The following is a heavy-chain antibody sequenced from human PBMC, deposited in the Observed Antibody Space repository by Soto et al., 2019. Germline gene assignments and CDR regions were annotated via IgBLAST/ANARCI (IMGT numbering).Heavy chain of an antibody. CDR3: ARDGVEPGLYFDQ. D-gene: IGHD2-2*01. CDR2: VGKNGITR. CDR1: GFTFRSYW. Sequence: GGSLRLSCVASGFTFRSYWMHWVRQAPGKGLEWVSRVGKNGITRTYADSVRGRFTISRDNAKNSLYLQVASLRAEDTAVYYCARDGVEPGLYFDQWGRGTLVTVSS. J-gene: IGHJ4*02. V-gene: IGHV3-74*01.